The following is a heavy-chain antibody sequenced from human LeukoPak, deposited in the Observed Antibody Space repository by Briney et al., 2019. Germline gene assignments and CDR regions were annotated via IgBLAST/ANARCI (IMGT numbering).Heavy chain of an antibody. CDR3: AKSVFDSSGDPYMDV. J-gene: IGHJ6*03. CDR1: GFIFSRYS. CDR2: ISSSSSYI. V-gene: IGHV3-21*01. Sequence: GGSLRLSCAASGFIFSRYSMNWVRQAPGKGLEWVSSISSSSSYIYYADSMKGRFTISRDNARKTLYLQMNSLRAEDTAVYYCAKSVFDSSGDPYMDVWGKGTTVTISS. D-gene: IGHD3-22*01.